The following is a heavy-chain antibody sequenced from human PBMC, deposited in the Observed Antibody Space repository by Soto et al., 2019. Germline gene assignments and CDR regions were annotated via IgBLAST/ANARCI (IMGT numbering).Heavy chain of an antibody. CDR3: AREAASGRPGWFDP. CDR1: GGTFSSYA. Sequence: SVKVSCKASGGTFSSYAISWVRQAPGQGLEWMGGIIPIFGTANYAQKFQGRVTITADKSTSTAYMELSSLRSEDTAVYYCAREAASGRPGWFDPWGQGTLVTVSS. V-gene: IGHV1-69*06. D-gene: IGHD6-13*01. J-gene: IGHJ5*02. CDR2: IIPIFGTA.